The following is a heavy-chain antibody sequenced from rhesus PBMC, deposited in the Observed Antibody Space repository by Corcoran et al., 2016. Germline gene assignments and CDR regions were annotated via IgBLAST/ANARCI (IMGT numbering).Heavy chain of an antibody. CDR1: GYTFTDYY. CDR2: VQPEDGEA. D-gene: IGHD4-23*01. J-gene: IGHJ4*01. Sequence: EVQLVQSGAEVKKPGASVKISCKASGYTFTDYYLHWVRQAPGKGLEWMGRVQPEDGEAIHAQKFQDRVTLTAETSTDTAYMELSRLRSEDTAVYYCATHLYSNYFDYWGQGVLVPVSS. CDR3: ATHLYSNYFDY. V-gene: IGHV1-111*02.